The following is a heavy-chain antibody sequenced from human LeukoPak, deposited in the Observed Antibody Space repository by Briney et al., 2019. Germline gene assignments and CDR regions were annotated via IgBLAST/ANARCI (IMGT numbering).Heavy chain of an antibody. CDR2: ISYSGST. D-gene: IGHD5-12*01. V-gene: IGHV4-59*01. J-gene: IGHJ4*02. Sequence: SETLSLTCTVSGVSISSYYWSWIRQPPGKGLEWIGNISYSGSTNYNPSLKSRVTISVDTSKNQFSLKLSSVSTADTAVYYCARDGLRYAADYWGQGTLVTVSS. CDR3: ARDGLRYAADY. CDR1: GVSISSYY.